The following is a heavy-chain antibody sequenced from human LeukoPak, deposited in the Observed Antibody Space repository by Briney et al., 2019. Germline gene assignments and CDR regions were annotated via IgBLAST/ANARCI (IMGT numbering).Heavy chain of an antibody. D-gene: IGHD3-10*01. CDR3: AKESSASYYFDY. CDR1: GSTFSSNG. V-gene: IGHV3-30*02. CDR2: IPYDGSNN. Sequence: EPGGSLRLSCAASGSTFSSNGIYWVRQAPDKGLEWVAFIPYDGSNNYYVDSVKGRFTISRDTSKNTLYLQMIRLRAEDTAVYYCAKESSASYYFDYWGQGTLVTVSS. J-gene: IGHJ4*02.